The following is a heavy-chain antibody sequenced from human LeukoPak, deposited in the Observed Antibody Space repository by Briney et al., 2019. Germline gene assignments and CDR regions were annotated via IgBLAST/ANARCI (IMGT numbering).Heavy chain of an antibody. Sequence: PGGSLRLSCAASGFTFTSSAMSWVRQAPGKGLEWVSAISGSGHSSDYADSVKGRFTISRDNSKNTLYLQMNSLRAEDTAVYYCAKGPAFQLDYWGQGTLVTVSS. J-gene: IGHJ4*02. CDR3: AKGPAFQLDY. V-gene: IGHV3-23*01. D-gene: IGHD2/OR15-2a*01. CDR1: GFTFTSSA. CDR2: ISGSGHSS.